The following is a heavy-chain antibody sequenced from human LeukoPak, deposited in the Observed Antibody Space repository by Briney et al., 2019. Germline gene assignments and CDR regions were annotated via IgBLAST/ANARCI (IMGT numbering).Heavy chain of an antibody. J-gene: IGHJ3*02. CDR3: ARPDSSGWLRGAFDI. Sequence: GGSLRLSCAASGFTFSSYSMNWVRQAPGKGLEWVSSISSSSSYIYYADSVKGRFTISRDNAKNSLYLQMNSLRAEDTAVYYCARPDSSGWLRGAFDIWGQGTMVTVSS. CDR2: ISSSSSYI. D-gene: IGHD6-19*01. CDR1: GFTFSSYS. V-gene: IGHV3-21*01.